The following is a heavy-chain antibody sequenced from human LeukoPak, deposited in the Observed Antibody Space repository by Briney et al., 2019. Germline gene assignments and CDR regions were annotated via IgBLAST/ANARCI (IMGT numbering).Heavy chain of an antibody. CDR1: GFTFSSYW. CDR2: INSDGSST. J-gene: IGHJ4*02. D-gene: IGHD1-26*01. V-gene: IGHV3-74*01. Sequence: QPGGSLRLSCAASGFTFSSYWMHWVRQAPGKGLVWVSRINSDGSSTSYADSVKGRFTISRDNAKNTLYLQMNSLRAEDTAVYYCARVLGGSYSREYFDYWGQGTLVTVSS. CDR3: ARVLGGSYSREYFDY.